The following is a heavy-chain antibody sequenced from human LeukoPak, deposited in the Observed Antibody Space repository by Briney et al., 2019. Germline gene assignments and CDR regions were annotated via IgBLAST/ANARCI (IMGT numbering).Heavy chain of an antibody. CDR3: ARGPYSSSSYLPYAFDI. CDR2: INPNSGGT. J-gene: IGHJ3*02. V-gene: IGHV1-2*02. D-gene: IGHD6-6*01. CDR1: GYTFTSYY. Sequence: ASVKVSCKASGYTFTSYYIHWVRQAPGQGLEWMGWINPNSGGTNYAQKFQGRVTMTRDTSISTAYMELSRLRSDDTAVYYCARGPYSSSSYLPYAFDIWGQGTMVTVSS.